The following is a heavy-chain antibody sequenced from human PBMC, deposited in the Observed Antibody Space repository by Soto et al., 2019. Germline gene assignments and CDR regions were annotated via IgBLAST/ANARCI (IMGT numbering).Heavy chain of an antibody. Sequence: QVQLVQSGAEVRKPGSSVRVSCKASGGSLNRHTISWVRQAPGQGLEWMGGIIPIFGTANHAQKFQGRVTIIADEYTSTVYMELSSMRSDDTAIYYCARGWGYDSTDYYYAYWGQGTLVIVYS. J-gene: IGHJ4*02. CDR2: IIPIFGTA. D-gene: IGHD3-22*01. CDR1: GGSLNRHT. CDR3: ARGWGYDSTDYYYAY. V-gene: IGHV1-69*01.